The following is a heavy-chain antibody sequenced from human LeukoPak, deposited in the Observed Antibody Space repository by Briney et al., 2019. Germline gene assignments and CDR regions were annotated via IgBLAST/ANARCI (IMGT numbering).Heavy chain of an antibody. Sequence: PSETLSLTCAVSGGSISSSNWWSWVRQPPGKGLEWIGEIYHSGSTNYNPSLKSRVTISVDKSKNQFSLKLSSVTAADTAVYYCARVMGFGAVAGNYDLEGCWYFDLWGRGTLVAVSS. CDR1: GGSISSSNW. CDR2: IYHSGST. D-gene: IGHD6-19*01. V-gene: IGHV4-4*02. CDR3: ARVMGFGAVAGNYDLEGCWYFDL. J-gene: IGHJ2*01.